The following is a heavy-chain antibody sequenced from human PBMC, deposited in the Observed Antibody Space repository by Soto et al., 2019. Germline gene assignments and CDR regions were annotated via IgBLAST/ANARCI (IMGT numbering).Heavy chain of an antibody. D-gene: IGHD3-22*01. CDR1: GFIFNTYG. V-gene: IGHV3-48*02. Sequence: GGSLRLSCAASGFIFNTYGMNWVRQAPGKGLEWVSYIGGSGDTIYYADSVKGRFTISRDNAKNPLYLQMYSLRDDDTAVYYCARVFYDISGYPQFDYWGQGTLVTVSS. J-gene: IGHJ4*02. CDR3: ARVFYDISGYPQFDY. CDR2: IGGSGDTI.